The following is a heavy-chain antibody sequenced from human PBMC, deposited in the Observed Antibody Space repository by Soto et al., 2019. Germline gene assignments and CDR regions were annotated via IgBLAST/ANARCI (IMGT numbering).Heavy chain of an antibody. D-gene: IGHD1-1*01. V-gene: IGHV3-15*01. Sequence: LRLSCAASGFPFNNAWMNWVRQAPGKGLEWVGRMKSKGDGATTDYGAPVKGSFTISRDDSKNTLYLQMNSLKTEDTAVYYCTTEPRYTDASHIWGQGTMVTVSS. J-gene: IGHJ3*02. CDR2: MKSKGDGATT. CDR1: GFPFNNAW. CDR3: TTEPRYTDASHI.